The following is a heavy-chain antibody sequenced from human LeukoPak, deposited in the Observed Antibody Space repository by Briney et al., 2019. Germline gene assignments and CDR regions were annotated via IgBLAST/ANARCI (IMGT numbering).Heavy chain of an antibody. V-gene: IGHV3-53*01. CDR1: GFTVSSNY. Sequence: PGGSLRLSCAASGFTVSSNYMSWVRQAPGKGLEWVSVIYSGGSTYYADSVKGRFTISRDNSKNTLYLQMNSLRAEDTAVYYCARDRGSGWYFGLDYWGQGTLVTVSS. D-gene: IGHD6-19*01. J-gene: IGHJ4*02. CDR3: ARDRGSGWYFGLDY. CDR2: IYSGGST.